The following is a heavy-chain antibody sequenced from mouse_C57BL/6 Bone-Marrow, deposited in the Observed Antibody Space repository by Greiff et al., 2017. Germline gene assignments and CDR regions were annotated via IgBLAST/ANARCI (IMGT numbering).Heavy chain of an antibody. CDR2: IHPNSGST. Sequence: QVQLQQPGAELVKPGASVKLSCKASGYTFTSYWLHWVKQRPGQGLAWIGMIHPNSGSTNYNEKFKSKATLTVDKSSSTAYMQLSSLTSEDSAVYYCARWGYGSSHWYFDVWGTGTTVTVSS. CDR1: GYTFTSYW. V-gene: IGHV1-64*01. D-gene: IGHD1-1*01. J-gene: IGHJ1*03. CDR3: ARWGYGSSHWYFDV.